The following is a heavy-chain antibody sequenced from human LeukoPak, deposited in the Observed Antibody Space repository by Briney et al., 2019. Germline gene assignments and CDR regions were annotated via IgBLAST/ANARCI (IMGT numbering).Heavy chain of an antibody. V-gene: IGHV4-34*01. CDR3: AAYYYDSSGYWPGFDP. D-gene: IGHD3-22*01. J-gene: IGHJ5*02. Sequence: SETLSLTCAVYGGSFSGCYWSWIRQPPGKGLEWIGEINHSGSTNYNPSLKSRVTISVDTSKNQFSLKLSSVTAADTAVYYCAAYYYDSSGYWPGFDPWGQGTLVTVSS. CDR1: GGSFSGCY. CDR2: INHSGST.